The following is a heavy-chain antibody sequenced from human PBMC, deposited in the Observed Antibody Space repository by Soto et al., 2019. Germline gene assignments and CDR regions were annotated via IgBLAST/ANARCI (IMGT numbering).Heavy chain of an antibody. J-gene: IGHJ6*02. CDR2: IWYDGSNK. D-gene: IGHD4-4*01. CDR3: AREGRSTLTTYDYYYGMDV. CDR1: GFTFSSYG. Sequence: GGSLRLSCAASGFTFSSYGMHWVRQAPGKGLEWVAVIWYDGSNKYYADSVKGRFTISRDNSKNTLYLQMNSLRAEDTAVYYCAREGRSTLTTYDYYYGMDVWGPGTTVNVAS. V-gene: IGHV3-33*01.